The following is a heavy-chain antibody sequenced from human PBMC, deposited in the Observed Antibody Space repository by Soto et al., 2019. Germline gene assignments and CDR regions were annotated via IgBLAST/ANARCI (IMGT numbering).Heavy chain of an antibody. D-gene: IGHD3-10*01. CDR1: GDSITSNSYF. Sequence: SETLSLTCTVSGDSITSNSYFWAWIRQPPGKGLEWIGSIYYSGTTYYNPSLKSRVTISVDRSKNQFSLKLSSVTAADTAVYYCARGRRILWFGTGPTPYYFDYWGQGTLVTVSS. J-gene: IGHJ4*02. CDR3: ARGRRILWFGTGPTPYYFDY. CDR2: IYYSGTT. V-gene: IGHV4-39*07.